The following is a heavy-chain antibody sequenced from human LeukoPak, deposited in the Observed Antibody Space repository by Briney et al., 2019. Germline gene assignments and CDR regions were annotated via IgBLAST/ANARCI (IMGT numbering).Heavy chain of an antibody. CDR1: GFTFSSYS. Sequence: KPGGSLRLSCAASGFTFSSYSMNWVRQAPGKGLEWGSSISSSSSYIYYGDSVKGRFTISRDNAKNSLYLQMNSLRAEDTAVYYCARHWGNVYYFDYWGQGTLVTVSS. CDR2: ISSSSSYI. D-gene: IGHD7-27*01. J-gene: IGHJ4*02. V-gene: IGHV3-21*01. CDR3: ARHWGNVYYFDY.